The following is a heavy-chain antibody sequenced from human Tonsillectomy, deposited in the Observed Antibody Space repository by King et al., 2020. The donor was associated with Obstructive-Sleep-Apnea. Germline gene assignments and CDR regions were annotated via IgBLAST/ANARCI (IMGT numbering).Heavy chain of an antibody. CDR1: GGSISNYY. CDR3: ARDPNYDSGRYRSYYYGMDV. D-gene: IGHD3-10*01. J-gene: IGHJ6*02. V-gene: IGHV4-59*01. Sequence: QLQESGPGLVKPSETLSLTCTVSGGSISNYYWSWIRQPPGKGLEWIGYIYYSGSTNYNPSLKSRVTISVDTSKNQFSLKLSSVTAADTAMYYCARDPNYDSGRYRSYYYGMDVWGQGTPVTVSS. CDR2: IYYSGST.